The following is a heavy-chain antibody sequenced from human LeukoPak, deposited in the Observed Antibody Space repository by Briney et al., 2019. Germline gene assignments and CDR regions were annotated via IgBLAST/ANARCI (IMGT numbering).Heavy chain of an antibody. D-gene: IGHD3-22*01. CDR2: IRYDGSNK. CDR3: AKDLEAMIVVVTVFDY. CDR1: GFTFSSYG. Sequence: GGSLRLSCAASGFTFSSYGIHWVRQAPGKGLEWVAFIRYDGSNKYYADSVKGRFTISRDNSKNTLYLQMDSLRAEDTAVYYCAKDLEAMIVVVTVFDYWGQGTLVTVSS. V-gene: IGHV3-30*02. J-gene: IGHJ4*02.